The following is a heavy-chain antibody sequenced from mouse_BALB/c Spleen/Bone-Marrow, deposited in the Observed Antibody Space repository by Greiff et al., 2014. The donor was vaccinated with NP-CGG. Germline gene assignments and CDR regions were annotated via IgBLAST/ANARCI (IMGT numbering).Heavy chain of an antibody. V-gene: IGHV14-3*02. CDR1: GFNIKDTY. CDR3: ASYRLRTYFDY. D-gene: IGHD2-14*01. Sequence: EVQLQQSGAELVKPGASVRLSCTASGFNIKDTYIHWVKQRPEQSLEWIGRIDPANGNTKYDPKFQGKATITADTSSNTAYLQLSSLTSEDTAVYYCASYRLRTYFDYWGQGTTLTVSS. J-gene: IGHJ2*01. CDR2: IDPANGNT.